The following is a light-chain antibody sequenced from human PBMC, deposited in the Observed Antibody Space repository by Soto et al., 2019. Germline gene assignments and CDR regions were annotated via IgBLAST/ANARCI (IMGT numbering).Light chain of an antibody. V-gene: IGKV3-20*01. CDR3: QQYGNSPET. J-gene: IGKJ1*01. CDR1: QSVSSSY. CDR2: GAS. Sequence: EIVLTQSPGTLSLSPGERATLSCRASQSVSSSYLAWYQQKPGKAPRLLIYGASSRATGIPDRFSGSGSGTDFSLTISRLEPEDFAVYYCQQYGNSPETFGQGTKVDI.